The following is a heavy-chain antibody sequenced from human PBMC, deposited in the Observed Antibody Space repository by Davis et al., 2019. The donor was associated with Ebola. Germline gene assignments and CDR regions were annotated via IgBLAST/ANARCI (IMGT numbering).Heavy chain of an antibody. CDR2: IYSGGST. D-gene: IGHD6-13*01. CDR3: ARGPGYSSSWYEGWFDP. V-gene: IGHV3-66*01. J-gene: IGHJ5*02. Sequence: GESLKISCAASGFTVSSNYMSWVRQAPGKGLEWVSVIYSGGSTYYADSVKDRFTISRDNAKNSLYLQMNSLRAEDTAVYYCARGPGYSSSWYEGWFDPWGQGTLVTVSS. CDR1: GFTVSSNY.